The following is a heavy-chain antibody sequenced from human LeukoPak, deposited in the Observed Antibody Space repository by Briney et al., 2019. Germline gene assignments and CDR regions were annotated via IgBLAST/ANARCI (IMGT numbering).Heavy chain of an antibody. D-gene: IGHD6-13*01. Sequence: SVKVSCKASGGTFSSYAISWVRQAPGQGLEWMGGIIPVFGTANYAQKFQGRVTITTDESTSTAYMELSSLRSEDTAVYYCARSGVAAAGRYYYMDVWGKGTTVTVSS. CDR2: IIPVFGTA. J-gene: IGHJ6*03. CDR1: GGTFSSYA. CDR3: ARSGVAAAGRYYYMDV. V-gene: IGHV1-69*05.